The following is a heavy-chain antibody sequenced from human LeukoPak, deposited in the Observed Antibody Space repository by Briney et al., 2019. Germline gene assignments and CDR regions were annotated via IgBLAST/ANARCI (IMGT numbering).Heavy chain of an antibody. Sequence: GGSLRLPCAASGFTFSSYSMNWVRQAPGKGLEWVSSISSSSSYIYYADSVKGRFTISRDNAKNSLYLQMNSLRAEDTAVYYCARDEWELGAFDIWGQGTMVTVSS. V-gene: IGHV3-21*01. J-gene: IGHJ3*02. CDR1: GFTFSSYS. CDR3: ARDEWELGAFDI. D-gene: IGHD1-26*01. CDR2: ISSSSSYI.